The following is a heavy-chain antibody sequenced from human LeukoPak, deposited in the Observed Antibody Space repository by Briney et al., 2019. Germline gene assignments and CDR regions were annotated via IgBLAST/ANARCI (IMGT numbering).Heavy chain of an antibody. J-gene: IGHJ4*02. CDR2: IYYSGST. V-gene: IGHV4-59*08. CDR1: GGSISSYY. Sequence: SETLSLTCTVSGGSISSYYWSWIRQPPGKGLEWIGYIYYSGSTNYNPSLKSRVTISVDTSKNQFSLKLSSVTAADTAVYYCARLDDCGDYRFDYWGQGTLVTVSS. CDR3: ARLDDCGDYRFDY. D-gene: IGHD4-17*01.